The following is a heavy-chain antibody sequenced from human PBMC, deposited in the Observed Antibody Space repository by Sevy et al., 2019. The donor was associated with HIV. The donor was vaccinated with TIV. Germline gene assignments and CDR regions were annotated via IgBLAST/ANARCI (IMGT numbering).Heavy chain of an antibody. CDR2: ISGSGGST. J-gene: IGHJ6*03. V-gene: IGHV3-23*01. CDR1: GFTFSSYA. D-gene: IGHD2-15*01. Sequence: GGSLRLSCAASGFTFSSYAMSWVRQAPGKGLEWVSAISGSGGSTYYADSVKGRFTISRDNSKNTRYLQMNSLRAEDTAVYYCAKSLGGYCSGGSCYSRLYYYYYMDVWGKGTTVTVS. CDR3: AKSLGGYCSGGSCYSRLYYYYYMDV.